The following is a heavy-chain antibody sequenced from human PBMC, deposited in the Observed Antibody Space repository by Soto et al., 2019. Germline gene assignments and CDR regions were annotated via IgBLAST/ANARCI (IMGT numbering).Heavy chain of an antibody. D-gene: IGHD4-4*01. CDR2: ISGSGGST. J-gene: IGHJ5*02. CDR3: PTVTTNNWFDP. CDR1: GFTFSSYA. V-gene: IGHV3-23*01. Sequence: GGSLRLSCAASGFTFSSYAMSWVRQAPRKGLEWVSAISGSGGSTYYADSVKGRFTISRDNSKNTLYLQMNSLRAEDTAVYYCPTVTTNNWFDPWGQGTLVTVSS.